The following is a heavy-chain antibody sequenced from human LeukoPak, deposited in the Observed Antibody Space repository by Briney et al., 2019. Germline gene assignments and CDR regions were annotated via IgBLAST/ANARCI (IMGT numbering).Heavy chain of an antibody. CDR3: AREPPPYCGGDCYYFDY. V-gene: IGHV1-69*04. Sequence: SVKVSCKASGGTFSSYAISWVRQAPGRGLEWMGRIIPILGIANYAQKFQGRVTITADKSTSTAYMELSSLRSEDTAVYYCAREPPPYCGGDCYYFDYWGQGTLVTVSS. CDR1: GGTFSSYA. J-gene: IGHJ4*02. D-gene: IGHD2-21*02. CDR2: IIPILGIA.